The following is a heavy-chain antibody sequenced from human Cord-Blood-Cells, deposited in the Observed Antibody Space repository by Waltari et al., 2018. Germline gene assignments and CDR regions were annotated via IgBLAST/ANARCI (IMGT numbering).Heavy chain of an antibody. CDR3: AREMGIDDY. CDR2: IYSGGSI. Sequence: EVQLVETGGGLIQPGGSLRLSCAASGFTVSINYMSWVLQAPGKGREGVSVIYSGGSIYYADSVKGRFTISRDNSKNTLYLQMNSLRAEDTAVYYCAREMGIDDYWGQGTLVTVSS. D-gene: IGHD7-27*01. J-gene: IGHJ4*02. V-gene: IGHV3-53*02. CDR1: GFTVSINY.